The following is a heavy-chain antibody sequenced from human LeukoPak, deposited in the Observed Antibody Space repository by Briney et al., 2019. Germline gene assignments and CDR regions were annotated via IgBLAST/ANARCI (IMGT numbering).Heavy chain of an antibody. J-gene: IGHJ4*02. CDR3: AKDVSTIAARPSYFDY. CDR2: IRYDGSNK. CDR1: GFTFSSYG. V-gene: IGHV3-30*02. Sequence: PGGSLRLSCAASGFTFSSYGMHWVRQAPGKGLEWVAFIRYDGSNKYYADSVKGRFTISRDNSKNTLYLQMNSLRAEDTAVYYCAKDVSTIAARPSYFDYWGQGTLVTVSS. D-gene: IGHD6-6*01.